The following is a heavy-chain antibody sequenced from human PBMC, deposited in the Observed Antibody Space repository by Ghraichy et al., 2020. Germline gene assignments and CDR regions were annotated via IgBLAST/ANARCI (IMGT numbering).Heavy chain of an antibody. D-gene: IGHD1-26*01. J-gene: IGHJ4*02. Sequence: SETLSLTCTVSGGSISSSSYYWGWIRQPPGKGLEWIGSIYYSGSTYYNPSLKSRVTISVDTSKNQFSLKLSSVTAADTAVYYCASPSGSYYGFDYWGQGTLVTVSS. CDR3: ASPSGSYYGFDY. CDR1: GGSISSSSYY. CDR2: IYYSGST. V-gene: IGHV4-39*01.